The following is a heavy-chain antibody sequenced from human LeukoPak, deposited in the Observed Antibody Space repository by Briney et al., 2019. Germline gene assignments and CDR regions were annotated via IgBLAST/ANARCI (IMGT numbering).Heavy chain of an antibody. J-gene: IGHJ4*02. Sequence: PGGSLRLSCAASGFTFSSYWMSWVRQAPGKGLEWVANIKQDGSEKYYVDSVKGRFTISRDNAKNSLYLQMNSLRAEDTAVYYCAKDQYYDFWSGYRDFDYWGQGTLVTVSS. D-gene: IGHD3-3*01. V-gene: IGHV3-7*03. CDR3: AKDQYYDFWSGYRDFDY. CDR1: GFTFSSYW. CDR2: IKQDGSEK.